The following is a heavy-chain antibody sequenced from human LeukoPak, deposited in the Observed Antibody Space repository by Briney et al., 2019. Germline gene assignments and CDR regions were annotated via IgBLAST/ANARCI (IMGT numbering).Heavy chain of an antibody. Sequence: QAGGSLRLSCAASGFTFSNYAMSWVRQAPGRGLEWVSAISRSGTNYADSVKGRFTISRDDSRNILYLQMSSLRVEDAAVYYCAKDVPYSGWAFDIWGQGTLVTVSS. CDR2: ISRSGT. J-gene: IGHJ3*02. CDR3: AKDVPYSGWAFDI. CDR1: GFTFSNYA. D-gene: IGHD6-19*01. V-gene: IGHV3-23*01.